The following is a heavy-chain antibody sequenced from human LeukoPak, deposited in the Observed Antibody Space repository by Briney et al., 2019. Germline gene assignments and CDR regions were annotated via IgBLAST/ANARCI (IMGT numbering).Heavy chain of an antibody. D-gene: IGHD6-6*01. CDR2: ISGSGATT. V-gene: IGHV3-23*01. Sequence: GGSLRLSCAASGFTFSSYAMSWVRQAPGKGLEWVSAISGSGATTYYADSVKGRFTISRDNSKNTLSLKMSSLRAEDTAVYYCAKEGTSNSAFDNWGQGTLVTVSS. CDR3: AKEGTSNSAFDN. CDR1: GFTFSSYA. J-gene: IGHJ4*02.